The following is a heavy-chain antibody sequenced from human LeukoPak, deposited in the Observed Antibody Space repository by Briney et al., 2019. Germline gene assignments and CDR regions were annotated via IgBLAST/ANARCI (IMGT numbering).Heavy chain of an antibody. CDR2: INHSGST. CDR3: ARVPGGSSP. J-gene: IGHJ5*02. D-gene: IGHD1-26*01. V-gene: IGHV4-34*01. Sequence: SETLSLTCAVYGGSFSGYYWSWIRQPPGKGPEWIGEINHSGSTNYNPSLKSRVTISVDASKNQFSLKLSSVTAADTAVYYCARVPGGSSPWGQGTLVTVSS. CDR1: GGSFSGYY.